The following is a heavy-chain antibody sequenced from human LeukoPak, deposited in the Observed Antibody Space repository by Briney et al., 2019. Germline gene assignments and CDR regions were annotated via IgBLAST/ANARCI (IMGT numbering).Heavy chain of an antibody. D-gene: IGHD3-22*01. V-gene: IGHV3-53*01. CDR1: GFTVSGNY. CDR3: GLLTSSSGYPYFET. J-gene: IGHJ5*02. Sequence: PGGSLRLSCAVSGFTVSGNYMSWVRQAPGKGLEWVSLIYSGGTTYYADSVKGRFTISRDNSKNTLYLQMNSLRADDTAVYASGLLTSSSGYPYFETWGQGTLVTVSS. CDR2: IYSGGTT.